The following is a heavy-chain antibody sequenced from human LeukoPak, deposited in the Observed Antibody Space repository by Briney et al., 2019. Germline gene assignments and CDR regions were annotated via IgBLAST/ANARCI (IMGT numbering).Heavy chain of an antibody. CDR2: ISGSGGST. J-gene: IGHJ4*02. CDR3: ANRPTLLTMVRGPDDY. D-gene: IGHD3-10*01. CDR1: GFTFSSYA. Sequence: GGSLRLSCAASGFTFSSYAMSWVRQAPGKGLEWVSAISGSGGSTYYADSVKGRFTISRDNSKNTLYLQMNSPRAEDTAVYYCANRPTLLTMVRGPDDYWGQGTLVTVSS. V-gene: IGHV3-23*01.